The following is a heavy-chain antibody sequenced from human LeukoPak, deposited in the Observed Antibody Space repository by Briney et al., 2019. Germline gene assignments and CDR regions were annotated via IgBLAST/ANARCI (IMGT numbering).Heavy chain of an antibody. CDR3: AGGGGYCSSIICFPFDY. CDR1: RFTFSSYA. V-gene: IGHV3-23*01. J-gene: IGHJ4*02. Sequence: GGSPRLSCPVSRFTFSSYAMSWVRHAPGKGLEGVSSISGPGKRTYYADSVKGRFTISRDNSNNTLYLQMDSLRAEDTATYYCAGGGGYCSSIICFPFDYWGQGILVTVSS. D-gene: IGHD2-2*01. CDR2: ISGPGKRT.